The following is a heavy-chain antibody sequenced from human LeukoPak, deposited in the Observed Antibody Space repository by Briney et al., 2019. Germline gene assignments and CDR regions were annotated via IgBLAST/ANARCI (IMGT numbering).Heavy chain of an antibody. V-gene: IGHV3-74*01. J-gene: IGHJ4*02. CDR2: INSDGSRT. Sequence: PGVSLRLSCAASGFTLSSYEMHWVRQVPGKGLVWVSRINSDGSRTGYADSVKGRFTISRDNAKNTLYLQMSSLRAEDTSIYYCARELPREVTLDYWGQGTPVTVSS. CDR3: ARELPREVTLDY. D-gene: IGHD2-21*02. CDR1: GFTLSSYE.